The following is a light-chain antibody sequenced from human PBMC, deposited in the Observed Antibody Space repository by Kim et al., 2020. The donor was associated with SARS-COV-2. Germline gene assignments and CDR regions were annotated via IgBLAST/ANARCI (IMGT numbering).Light chain of an antibody. Sequence: EIELTQSPGTLSWSPGERATLSCRASQTVSSSYLAWYQQKPGQAPRLVIYGASSRATGIPDRFSGSGSGTDFTLTISGLEPEDFAVYYCQQYASSPLTFGGGTKVDIK. J-gene: IGKJ4*01. CDR1: QTVSSSY. CDR2: GAS. CDR3: QQYASSPLT. V-gene: IGKV3-20*01.